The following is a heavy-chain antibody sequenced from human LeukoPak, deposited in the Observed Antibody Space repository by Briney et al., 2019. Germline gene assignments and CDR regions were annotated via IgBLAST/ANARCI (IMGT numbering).Heavy chain of an antibody. CDR1: GGSISNHY. V-gene: IGHV4-59*11. D-gene: IGHD3-22*01. Sequence: SETLSLTCTVSGGSISNHYRSWIRQPPGKGLEWIGYIYYSGSTKYNPSLRSRVTISVDTSKTQFSLKLSSVTAADTAVYYCARGPMNYYMDVWGKGTTVTVSS. CDR2: IYYSGST. CDR3: ARGPMNYYMDV. J-gene: IGHJ6*03.